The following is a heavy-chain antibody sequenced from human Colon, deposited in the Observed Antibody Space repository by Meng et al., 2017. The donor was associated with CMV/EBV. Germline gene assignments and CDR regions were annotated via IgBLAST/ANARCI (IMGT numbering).Heavy chain of an antibody. V-gene: IGHV3-11*01. Sequence: SLKLSCDASGFNFRDYYMSWVRQAPGKGLVWGGNISGGGDTIYYGDSVKGRFTLSRDNAKNALYLEMKRLKAEDTPVDYCARDNALHLWSFSDYWGQGTLVTVSS. J-gene: IGHJ4*02. D-gene: IGHD5-18*01. CDR3: ARDNALHLWSFSDY. CDR2: ISGGGDTI. CDR1: GFNFRDYY.